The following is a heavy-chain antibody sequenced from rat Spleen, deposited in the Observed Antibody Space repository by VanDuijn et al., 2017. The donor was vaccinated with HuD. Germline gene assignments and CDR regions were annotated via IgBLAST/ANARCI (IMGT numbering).Heavy chain of an antibody. CDR1: GDSITADY. D-gene: IGHD1-11*01. CDR2: ITYNGGI. J-gene: IGHJ2*01. CDR3: VRYTAAISFDY. V-gene: IGHV3-1*01. Sequence: EVQLQESGPGLVKPSQSLSLTCSVTGDSITADYWGWIRNFPGDNMEWMGFITYNGGINYSPSLKGRISITRDTSKNQFFLQLNSVTTEDTSIYFCVRYTAAISFDYWGQGVMVTVSS.